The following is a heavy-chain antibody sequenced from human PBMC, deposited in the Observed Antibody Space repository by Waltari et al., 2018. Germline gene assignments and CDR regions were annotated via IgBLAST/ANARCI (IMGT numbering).Heavy chain of an antibody. CDR1: GGSISSYY. CDR3: ARGGWEELRGDYYYYMDV. Sequence: QVQLQESGPGLVKPSETMSLTCTASGGSISSYYWSWIRQPAGKGLEWIGRIYTSGSTNYNPSLKSRVTMSVDTSKNQFSLKLSSVTAADTAVYYCARGGWEELRGDYYYYMDVWGKGTTVTVSS. J-gene: IGHJ6*03. CDR2: IYTSGST. V-gene: IGHV4-4*07. D-gene: IGHD3-10*01.